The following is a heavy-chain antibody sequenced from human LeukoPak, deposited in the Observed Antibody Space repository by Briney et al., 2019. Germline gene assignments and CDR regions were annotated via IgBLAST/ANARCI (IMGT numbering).Heavy chain of an antibody. Sequence: GASVKVSCKASGYTFTGYYMHWVRQAPGQGLEWMGWISAYNGNTNYAQKLQGRVTMTTDTSTSTAYMELRSLRSDDTAVYYCARVITMVRGVIMVTYYYYYYMDVWGKGTTVTVSS. CDR3: ARVITMVRGVIMVTYYYYYYMDV. CDR2: ISAYNGNT. CDR1: GYTFTGYY. V-gene: IGHV1-18*04. J-gene: IGHJ6*03. D-gene: IGHD3-10*01.